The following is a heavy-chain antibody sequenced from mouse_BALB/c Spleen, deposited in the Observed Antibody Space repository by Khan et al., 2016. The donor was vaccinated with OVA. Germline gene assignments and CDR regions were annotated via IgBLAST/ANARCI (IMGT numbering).Heavy chain of an antibody. CDR2: IWSDGST. CDR1: GFSLTSYG. Sequence: QVQLKESGPGLVAPSQSLSITCTISGFSLTSYGIHWVRQPPGKGLEWLVVIWSDGSTTYNSTLKSRLSITKDNSKSQVFLKMNSRQTDDTAMYYCARQPYYHYYAMDYWGQGTSVTVSS. CDR3: ARQPYYHYYAMDY. V-gene: IGHV2-6-1*01. J-gene: IGHJ4*01. D-gene: IGHD2-10*01.